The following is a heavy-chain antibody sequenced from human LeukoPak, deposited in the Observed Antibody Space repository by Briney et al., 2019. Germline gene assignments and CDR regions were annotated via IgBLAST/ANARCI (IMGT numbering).Heavy chain of an antibody. CDR3: AGLGYCSGGSCYDLYYFDY. CDR2: ISSSSSYT. CDR1: GFTFSDYY. Sequence: KPEGSLRLSCAASGFTFSDYYMSWIRQAPGKGLEWVSYISSSSSYTNYADSVKGRFTISRDNAKNSLYLQMNSLRAEDTAVYYCAGLGYCSGGSCYDLYYFDYWGQGTLVTVSS. D-gene: IGHD2-15*01. J-gene: IGHJ4*02. V-gene: IGHV3-11*06.